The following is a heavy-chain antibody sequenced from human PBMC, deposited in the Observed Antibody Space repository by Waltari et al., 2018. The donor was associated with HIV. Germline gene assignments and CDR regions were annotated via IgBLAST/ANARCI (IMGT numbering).Heavy chain of an antibody. CDR1: GYTFPNYA. CDR2: INTNTGNP. J-gene: IGHJ5*02. CDR3: ARGYCGTTSCWQRGGWFDP. V-gene: IGHV7-4-1*02. D-gene: IGHD2-2*01. Sequence: QVQLVQSGSELKKPGASVKVSCKASGYTFPNYAMNWVRQAPGQGLEWMGWINTNTGNPTYAQGFTGRFVFSLDTSVSTAYLQISSLKAEDTAVYYCARGYCGTTSCWQRGGWFDPWGQGTLLTVSS.